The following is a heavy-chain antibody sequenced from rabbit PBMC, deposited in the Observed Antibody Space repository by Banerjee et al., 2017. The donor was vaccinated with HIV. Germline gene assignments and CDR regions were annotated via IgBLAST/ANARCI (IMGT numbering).Heavy chain of an antibody. D-gene: IGHD6-1*01. Sequence: QEQLEESGGDLVKPEGSLTLTCSASGFSFSSSYWICWVRQAPGKGLEWIACIYAGSSGITYYANWAKGRFTISKTSSTTVTLQMTSLTAADTATYFCARGGGYAGYGYALNLWGQGTLVTVS. CDR1: GFSFSSSYW. CDR2: IYAGSSGIT. J-gene: IGHJ4*01. CDR3: ARGGGYAGYGYALNL. V-gene: IGHV1S45*01.